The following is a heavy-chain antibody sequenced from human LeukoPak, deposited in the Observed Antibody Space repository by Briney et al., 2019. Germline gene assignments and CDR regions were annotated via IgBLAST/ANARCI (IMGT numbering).Heavy chain of an antibody. CDR2: INSDGRII. CDR1: VFTFSNYW. J-gene: IGHJ2*01. D-gene: IGHD2-15*01. CDR3: ASGRGWYFDL. V-gene: IGHV3-74*01. Sequence: GGSLRLSCAASVFTFSNYWMHWVGQVPGKGLVWVSHINSDGRIINYADSVKGRFTIYRDNDKNTLYLQMNSLRVEDTAVYHCASGRGWYFDLLGRGTLVTVSS.